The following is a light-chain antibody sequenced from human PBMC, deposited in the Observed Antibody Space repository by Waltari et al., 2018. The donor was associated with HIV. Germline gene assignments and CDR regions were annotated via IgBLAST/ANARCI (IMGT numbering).Light chain of an antibody. CDR2: LGS. V-gene: IGKV2-28*01. J-gene: IGKJ1*01. Sequence: DIVMTQSPLSLPVTPVEPASISCRSSQRLLHSNGFKYLDWYLQKPGQSPQLLIYLGSNRASGVPDRFSGSGSGTDFTLTISRVEAEDVGVYYCMQALQTPWTFGQGTKVEIK. CDR3: MQALQTPWT. CDR1: QRLLHSNGFKY.